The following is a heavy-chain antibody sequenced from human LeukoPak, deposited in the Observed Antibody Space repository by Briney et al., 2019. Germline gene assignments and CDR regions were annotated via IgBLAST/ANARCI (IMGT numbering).Heavy chain of an antibody. CDR3: ARGGTIKNGMDV. CDR1: GGSISTYY. D-gene: IGHD1-14*01. V-gene: IGHV4-59*01. CDR2: VYYSGST. Sequence: SETLSLTCIVSGGSISTYYWSWIRQSPGKGLEWIGYVYYSGSTNYNPSLESRVTISVDTSKNQFSLMLSSVTAADTAVYYCARGGTIKNGMDVWGQGTTVTVSS. J-gene: IGHJ6*02.